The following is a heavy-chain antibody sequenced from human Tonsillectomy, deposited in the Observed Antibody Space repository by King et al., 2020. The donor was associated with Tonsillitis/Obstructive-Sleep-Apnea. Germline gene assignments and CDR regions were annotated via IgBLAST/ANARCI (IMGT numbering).Heavy chain of an antibody. Sequence: VQLVESGGGLVKPGGSLRLSCRGSGFSFTNAWMSWVRQAPGKGLEWVGRIKSKTYDGTTDYAVPGKGRFSISRDDSTNTVYLQMDSLKTEDTAVYYCVTEGVEDDYWGQGTLVTVSS. V-gene: IGHV3-15*01. CDR2: IKSKTYDGTT. CDR3: VTEGVEDDY. CDR1: GFSFTNAW. D-gene: IGHD1-1*01. J-gene: IGHJ4*02.